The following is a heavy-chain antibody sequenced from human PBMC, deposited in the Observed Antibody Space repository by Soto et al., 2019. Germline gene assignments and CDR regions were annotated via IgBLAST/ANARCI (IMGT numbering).Heavy chain of an antibody. D-gene: IGHD3-3*01. CDR3: ARHTSTIPYYYGMDV. J-gene: IGHJ6*02. V-gene: IGHV3-48*03. CDR2: ISNSGSTI. Sequence: GGSLRLSCAASGFTFSSYEMNWVRQAPGKGLEWVSYISNSGSTIYYADSVKGRFTISRDNAKNSLYLQMNSLRAEDTAVYYCARHTSTIPYYYGMDVWGQGTTVTVS. CDR1: GFTFSSYE.